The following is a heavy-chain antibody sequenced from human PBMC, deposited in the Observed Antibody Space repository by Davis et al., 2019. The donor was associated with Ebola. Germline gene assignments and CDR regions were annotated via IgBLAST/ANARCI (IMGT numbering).Heavy chain of an antibody. J-gene: IGHJ4*02. V-gene: IGHV3-30*18. CDR3: AKWEPLDY. D-gene: IGHD1-14*01. CDR1: GFTFSSYG. CDR2: ISYDGSNK. Sequence: GESLKISCAASGFTFSSYGMHWVRPAPGKGLEWVAVISYDGSNKYYADSVKGRFTISRDNSKNTLYLQMNSLRAEDTAVYYCAKWEPLDYWGQGTLVTVSS.